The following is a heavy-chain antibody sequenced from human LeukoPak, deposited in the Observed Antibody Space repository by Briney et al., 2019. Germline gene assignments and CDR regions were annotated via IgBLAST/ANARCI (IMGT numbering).Heavy chain of an antibody. D-gene: IGHD6-6*01. CDR3: ARALYSSSLGDYFDY. CDR1: GGSISSGDYY. Sequence: SETLSLTCTVSGGSISSGDYYWNWIRQPPGKGLEWIGYIYYSGSTYYNPSLKSRVTISVDTSKNQFSLKLSSVTAADTAVYYCARALYSSSLGDYFDYWGQGTLVTVSS. CDR2: IYYSGST. J-gene: IGHJ4*02. V-gene: IGHV4-30-4*01.